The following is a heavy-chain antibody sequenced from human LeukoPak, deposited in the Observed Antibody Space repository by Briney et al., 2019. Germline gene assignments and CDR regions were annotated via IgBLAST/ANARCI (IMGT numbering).Heavy chain of an antibody. D-gene: IGHD6-13*01. CDR1: GYTFTSYD. V-gene: IGHV1-8*01. CDR3: ARAQNDGSSWYYKGVFFDY. Sequence: ASVKVSCKASGYTFTSYDINWVRQATGQGLEWMGWMNPNSGNTGYAQKFQGRVTMTRNTSISTAYMELSSLRSEDTAVYYCARAQNDGSSWYYKGVFFDYWGQGTLVTVSS. J-gene: IGHJ4*02. CDR2: MNPNSGNT.